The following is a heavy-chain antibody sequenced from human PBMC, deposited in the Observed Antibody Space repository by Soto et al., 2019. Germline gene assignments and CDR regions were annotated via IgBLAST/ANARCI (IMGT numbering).Heavy chain of an antibody. CDR1: GYTFTSYG. CDR2: ISAYNGNT. CDR3: ASDRPLSMHGVCDY. J-gene: IGHJ4*02. V-gene: IGHV1-18*01. Sequence: GASVKVSCKASGYTFTSYGISWVRQAPGQGLEWMGWISAYNGNTNYAQKLQGRVTMTTDTSTSIAYMELRSLRSDDTAVYYCASDRPLSMHGVCDYWGQGTLVTVSS. D-gene: IGHD2-8*01.